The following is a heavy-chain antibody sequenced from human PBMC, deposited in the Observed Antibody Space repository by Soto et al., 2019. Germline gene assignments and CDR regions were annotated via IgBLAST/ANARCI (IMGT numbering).Heavy chain of an antibody. Sequence: GGSLRLSCAASGFTFSSYAMSWVRQAPGKGLEWVSAISGSGGSTYYADSVKGRFTISRDNSKNTLYLQMNSLRAEDTAVYYCAKDRSITHKSFGVVIIPTISDYWGQGTLVTVSS. V-gene: IGHV3-23*01. J-gene: IGHJ4*02. D-gene: IGHD3-3*01. CDR1: GFTFSSYA. CDR2: ISGSGGST. CDR3: AKDRSITHKSFGVVIIPTISDY.